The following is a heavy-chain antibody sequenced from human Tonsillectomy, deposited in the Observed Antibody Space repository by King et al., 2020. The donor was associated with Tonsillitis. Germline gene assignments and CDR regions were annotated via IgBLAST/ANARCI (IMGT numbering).Heavy chain of an antibody. J-gene: IGHJ4*02. Sequence: QLQESGPGLVKPSETLSLTCTVSGNSITSGYYWGWIRQPPGKGLEWIGTMFRGESTSYNPSLKSRVTISVDVSKNQFSLNLNSVTAADTAIYYCARLRIFPRGWADCWGRGTLVTVSS. D-gene: IGHD3-3*02. CDR1: GNSITSGYY. CDR2: MFRGEST. CDR3: ARLRIFPRGWADC. V-gene: IGHV4-38-2*02.